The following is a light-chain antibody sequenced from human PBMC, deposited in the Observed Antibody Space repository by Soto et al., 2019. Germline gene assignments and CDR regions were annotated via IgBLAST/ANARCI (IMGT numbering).Light chain of an antibody. CDR3: QQYNDWSWT. Sequence: EIVMTQSSATLSVSPGARAPLXCRASQSVSSNVVWYQQKPGQTPRLLIYGASTRATGFPARFSGSGSGTEFTLTISRLQSEDSAVYYCQQYNDWSWTFGQGTKVDIK. CDR2: GAS. V-gene: IGKV3-15*01. CDR1: QSVSSN. J-gene: IGKJ1*01.